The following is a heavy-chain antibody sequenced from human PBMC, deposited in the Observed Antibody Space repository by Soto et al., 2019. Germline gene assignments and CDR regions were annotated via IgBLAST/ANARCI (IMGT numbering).Heavy chain of an antibody. CDR2: VTPIFGTP. CDR1: GGTFSSYA. V-gene: IGHV1-69*12. Sequence: QVQLVQSGAEVKKPGSSVNVSCKASGGTFSSYAISWVRQAPGQGLEWMGGVTPIFGTPNYAQKFQGRVTITADETTRSGYMELSSLGSEDTPEYYCGRATVALIYGDHDYYGTNVCGQGTTVAVSS. D-gene: IGHD3-10*01. CDR3: GRATVALIYGDHDYYGTNV. J-gene: IGHJ6*01.